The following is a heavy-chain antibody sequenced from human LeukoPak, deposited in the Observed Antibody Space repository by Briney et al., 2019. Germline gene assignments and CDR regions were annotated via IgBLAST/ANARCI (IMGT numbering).Heavy chain of an antibody. CDR1: GFSFSSYS. J-gene: IGHJ4*02. CDR3: ARGSLSKDFDY. Sequence: PGGSLRLSCAASGFSFSSYSMNWVRQAPGKGLEWISYISSGSGSRHFADSVSGRFTISRDNAKNSLYLQMNSLRAEDTAVYYCARGSLSKDFDYWGQGTLVTVSS. V-gene: IGHV3-48*01. CDR2: ISSGSGSR. D-gene: IGHD2-15*01.